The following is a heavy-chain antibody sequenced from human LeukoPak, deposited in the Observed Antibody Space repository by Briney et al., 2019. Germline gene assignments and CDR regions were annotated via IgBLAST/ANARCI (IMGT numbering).Heavy chain of an antibody. V-gene: IGHV3-74*01. Sequence: GGSPRLSCAASGFTFSTYWMHWVRQAPGKGLVWVARITSDGRSTSYAGSVKGRFTISRDNAKNTLYLQMNSLRAEDTAVYYCARVYTRYCSSTSCYPDYWGQGTLVTVSS. CDR2: ITSDGRST. CDR1: GFTFSTYW. CDR3: ARVYTRYCSSTSCYPDY. D-gene: IGHD2-2*01. J-gene: IGHJ4*02.